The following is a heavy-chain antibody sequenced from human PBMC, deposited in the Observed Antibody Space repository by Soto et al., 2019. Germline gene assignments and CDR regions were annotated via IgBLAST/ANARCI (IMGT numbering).Heavy chain of an antibody. J-gene: IGHJ4*02. CDR1: AGSVSSSNFY. CDR2: IDYSGST. CDR3: EGGWSRMLTTGLRY. Sequence: SETLSLTCTVSAGSVSSSNFYWGWIRQPPGKGLEWIGSIDYSGSTYYNPSLKSRLSISVEKSKNQFSLKLTSVTAADTAVFFCEGGWSRMLTTGLRYWGQGTLVTSPQ. V-gene: IGHV4-39*01. D-gene: IGHD1-1*01.